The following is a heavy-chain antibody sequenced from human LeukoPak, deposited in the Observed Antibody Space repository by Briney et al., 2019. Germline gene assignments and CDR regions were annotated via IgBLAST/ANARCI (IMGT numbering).Heavy chain of an antibody. V-gene: IGHV3-21*01. CDR1: GFTFSAYS. CDR3: LGGTGWIFDY. J-gene: IGHJ4*02. D-gene: IGHD6-19*01. CDR2: ISSSTGNM. Sequence: PGGSLRLSCTASGFTFSAYSMNWVRQAPGKGLEWVSSISSSTGNMYYIDSVKGRFTISRDNARNSLYLQMNSLRAEDTAVYYCLGGTGWIFDYWGQGTLVTVSS.